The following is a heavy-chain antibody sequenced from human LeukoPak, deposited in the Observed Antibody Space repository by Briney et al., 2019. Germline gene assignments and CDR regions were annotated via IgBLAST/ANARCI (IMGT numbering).Heavy chain of an antibody. CDR1: GYTFKNYD. V-gene: IGHV1-8*02. CDR3: ARATPGGLHGYSFDY. D-gene: IGHD5-24*01. J-gene: IGHJ4*02. CDR2: MNPNSGNT. Sequence: ASVKVSCKASGYTFKNYDINWVRQATGQGLEWMGWMNPNSGNTGFAQKSQDRVSMTRDTSINTAYMELTSLRSGDTAVYYCARATPGGLHGYSFDYWGQGTVVTVYS.